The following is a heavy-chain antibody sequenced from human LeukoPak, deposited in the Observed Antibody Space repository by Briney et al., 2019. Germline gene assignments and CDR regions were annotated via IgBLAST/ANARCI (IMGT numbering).Heavy chain of an antibody. Sequence: PSETLSLTCSVSGGITTFYYWAWIRQSPGKGLEWIGSVFYTGSTEYNPSLNSRVTISVDTSKNRVSLRLTSVTAADTAVYYCASSDYIGVDYWGQGTLVTVSS. J-gene: IGHJ4*02. CDR1: GGITTFYY. CDR2: VFYTGST. D-gene: IGHD4-11*01. CDR3: ASSDYIGVDY. V-gene: IGHV4-59*08.